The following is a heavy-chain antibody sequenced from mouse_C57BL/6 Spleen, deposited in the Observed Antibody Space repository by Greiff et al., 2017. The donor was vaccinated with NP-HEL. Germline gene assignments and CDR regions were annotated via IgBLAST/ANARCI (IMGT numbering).Heavy chain of an antibody. J-gene: IGHJ3*01. CDR3: ARPGSYYGSSWFAY. Sequence: EVQVVESGGGLVKPGGSLKLSCAASGFTFSDYGMHWVRQAPEKGLEWVAYISSGSSTIYYADTVKGGFTISRDNAKNTLFLQMTSLRSEDTAMYYCARPGSYYGSSWFAYWGQGTLVTVSA. V-gene: IGHV5-17*01. CDR1: GFTFSDYG. CDR2: ISSGSSTI. D-gene: IGHD1-1*01.